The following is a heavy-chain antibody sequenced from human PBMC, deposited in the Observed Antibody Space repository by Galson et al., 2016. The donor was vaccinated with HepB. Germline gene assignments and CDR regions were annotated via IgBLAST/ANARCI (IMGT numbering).Heavy chain of an antibody. CDR1: GFTFSSYA. CDR3: VKTVVAMGATFAFDL. V-gene: IGHV3-23*01. D-gene: IGHD1-26*01. CDR2: ISGYGGGT. J-gene: IGHJ3*01. Sequence: SLRLSCAASGFTFSSYAMSWVRQAPGKGLEWVSAISGYGGGTYYTDSVKGRFTISRDNSKNTLYLQMNSLRAEDTAVYYCVKTVVAMGATFAFDLWGQGSMVTVSS.